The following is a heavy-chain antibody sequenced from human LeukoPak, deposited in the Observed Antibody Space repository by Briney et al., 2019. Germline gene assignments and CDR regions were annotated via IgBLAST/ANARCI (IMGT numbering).Heavy chain of an antibody. D-gene: IGHD3-10*01. J-gene: IGHJ6*03. CDR3: AKGMVRGVSYYYMDV. Sequence: GGSLRLSCAASGFAFSSYAMSWVRQAPGKGLEWVSAISGSGGSTYYADSVKGRFTISRDNSKNTLYLQMNSLRAEDTAVYYCAKGMVRGVSYYYMDVWGKGTTVTASS. CDR2: ISGSGGST. CDR1: GFAFSSYA. V-gene: IGHV3-23*01.